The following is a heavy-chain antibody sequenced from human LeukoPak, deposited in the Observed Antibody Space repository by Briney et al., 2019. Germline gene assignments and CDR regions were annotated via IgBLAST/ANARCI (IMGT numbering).Heavy chain of an antibody. D-gene: IGHD2-15*01. V-gene: IGHV1-2*02. CDR2: INPNSGGT. Sequence: ASVKVSCKASGYTFTGYYMHWVRQAPGQGLEWMGWINPNSGGTIYAPKFQGRVTMTWDTSIGTAYMELNRLRFDDTAMYYCARDRYDLATDYWGQGTLVTVSS. CDR1: GYTFTGYY. J-gene: IGHJ4*02. CDR3: ARDRYDLATDY.